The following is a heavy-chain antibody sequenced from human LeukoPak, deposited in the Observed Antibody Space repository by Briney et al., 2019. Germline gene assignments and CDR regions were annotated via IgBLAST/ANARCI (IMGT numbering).Heavy chain of an antibody. Sequence: ASVKVSCKASGYTFTDYFMHWVRQAPGQGLEWMGWITPNNGGTHFAEKFQGRVTMTRDTSIRTAYMELSRLRYDDTAVYYCVVAGPQSLFFDHWGQGTLVTVSS. CDR1: GYTFTDYF. V-gene: IGHV1-2*02. D-gene: IGHD3-10*01. CDR3: VVAGPQSLFFDH. J-gene: IGHJ4*02. CDR2: ITPNNGGT.